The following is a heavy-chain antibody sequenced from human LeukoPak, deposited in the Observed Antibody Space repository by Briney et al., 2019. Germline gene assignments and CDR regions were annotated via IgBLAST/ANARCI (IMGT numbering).Heavy chain of an antibody. CDR2: TSSSDAGT. CDR3: VKERIVVAAYFDS. V-gene: IGHV3-23*01. Sequence: PGGSLRLSCAASGFTLSTYAMSWVRQTPGKGLEWVAATSSSDAGTYHADSVKGRFTISRDNSKNTLYLQMNRLRADDTAVYYCVKERIVVAAYFDSWGQGTLVTVSS. D-gene: IGHD2-15*01. J-gene: IGHJ4*02. CDR1: GFTLSTYA.